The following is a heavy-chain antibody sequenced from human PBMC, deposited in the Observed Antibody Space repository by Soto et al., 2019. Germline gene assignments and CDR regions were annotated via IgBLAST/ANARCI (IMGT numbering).Heavy chain of an antibody. CDR3: ARADYGNNWYFDL. CDR2: VKHSGSP. J-gene: IGHJ2*01. V-gene: IGHV4-34*01. D-gene: IGHD4-17*01. CDR1: VGSFSGYY. Sequence: LSLTCAVSVGSFSGYYWSWIRQPPGRGLEWIGEVKHSGSPNYNPSLKSRVTISVDTSKNQFSLKLSSVTAADTAVYYCARADYGNNWYFDLWGRGTLVTVSS.